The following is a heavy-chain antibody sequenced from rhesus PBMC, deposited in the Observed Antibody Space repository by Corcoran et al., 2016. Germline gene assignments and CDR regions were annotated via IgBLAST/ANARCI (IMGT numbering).Heavy chain of an antibody. Sequence: QVQLQESGPGLVKPSETLSLTCAISGGSISSGYNYWSWIRQPPGKGLEWIVYITYVGSTTYNPSLKIRVTISRDTSKNQFSLKLTSVTAADTAVYYCARDHLKEYFDLWGPGTPITISS. CDR1: GGSISSGYNY. CDR3: ARDHLKEYFDL. CDR2: ITYVGST. D-gene: IGHD1-38*01. V-gene: IGHV4-122*02. J-gene: IGHJ2*01.